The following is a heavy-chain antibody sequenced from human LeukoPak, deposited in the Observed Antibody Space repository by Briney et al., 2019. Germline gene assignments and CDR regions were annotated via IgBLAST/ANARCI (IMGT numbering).Heavy chain of an antibody. D-gene: IGHD3-10*01. CDR2: INPNSGGT. V-gene: IGHV1-2*02. Sequence: ASVKVSCKASGYTFTGYYMHWVRQAPGQGLEWMGWINPNSGGTNYAQKFQGRVTITRDTSINTAYMELSRLRSDDTAVYYCARAAWFGELSLWYWGQGTLVTVSS. CDR1: GYTFTGYY. J-gene: IGHJ4*02. CDR3: ARAAWFGELSLWY.